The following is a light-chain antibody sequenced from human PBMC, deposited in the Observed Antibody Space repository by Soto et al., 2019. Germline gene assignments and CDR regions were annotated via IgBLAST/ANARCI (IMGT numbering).Light chain of an antibody. J-gene: IGLJ3*02. Sequence: QSALTQPASVSGSPGQSITISCAGTTSDVGAYNYVSWYQQHPGKAPRLIIYEVSNRPSGVSNRFSGSKSGNTASLTISGLQAEDEADYYCSSYTISTTGLFGGGTKLTVL. CDR1: TSDVGAYNY. CDR3: SSYTISTTGL. V-gene: IGLV2-14*01. CDR2: EVS.